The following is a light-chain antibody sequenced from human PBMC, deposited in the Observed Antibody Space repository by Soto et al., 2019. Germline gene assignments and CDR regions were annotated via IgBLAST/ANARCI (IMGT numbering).Light chain of an antibody. CDR2: DVS. J-gene: IGLJ2*01. V-gene: IGLV2-14*01. CDR1: SSDVGGYNY. Sequence: QSALTQPASVSGSPGQSITISCTGTSSDVGGYNYVSWYQQNQGKAPKLMIYDVSNRPSVVSNRFSGSKSGNTASQTISRLQADDEPSYYCSSYTRRSTVVFGGGTKLNFL. CDR3: SSYTRRSTVV.